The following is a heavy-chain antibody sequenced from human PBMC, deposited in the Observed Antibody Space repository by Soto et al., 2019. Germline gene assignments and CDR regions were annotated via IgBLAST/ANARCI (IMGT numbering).Heavy chain of an antibody. V-gene: IGHV3-66*01. CDR2: IYSGGST. CDR1: VFTVSSNY. CDR3: ARGLHYDILTGYLYYMDV. D-gene: IGHD3-9*01. J-gene: IGHJ6*03. Sequence: GGSLRLSCAASVFTVSSNYMSWVRQAPGKGLEWVSVIYSGGSTYYADSVKGRFTTSRDNSKNTLYLQMNSLRAEDTAVYYCARGLHYDILTGYLYYMDVWGKGTTVTVSS.